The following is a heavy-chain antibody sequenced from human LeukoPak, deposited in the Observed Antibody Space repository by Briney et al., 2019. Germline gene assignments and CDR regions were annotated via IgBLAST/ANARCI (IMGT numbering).Heavy chain of an antibody. J-gene: IGHJ6*02. D-gene: IGHD3/OR15-3a*01. CDR3: ARDTDWLLFKNYYYYGMDV. V-gene: IGHV3-30-3*01. Sequence: GGSLRLSCAASGFTFSSYAMHWVRQAPGKGLEWVAVISYDGSNKYYADSVKGRFTISRDNAKNSLYLQMNSLRAEDTAVYYCARDTDWLLFKNYYYYGMDVWGQGTTVTVSS. CDR1: GFTFSSYA. CDR2: ISYDGSNK.